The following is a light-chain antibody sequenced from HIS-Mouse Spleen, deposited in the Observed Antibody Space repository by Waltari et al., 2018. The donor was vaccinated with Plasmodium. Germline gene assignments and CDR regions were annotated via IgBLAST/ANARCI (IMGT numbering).Light chain of an antibody. CDR1: ALPKKY. CDR2: EDN. Sequence: SYELTQPPSVSVSPGQTARITCSGAALPKKYAYWYQQKSGQAPGLVIYEDNKRPSGIPERFSGSSSGTMATLTISGAQVEDEADYYCYSTDSSGNHRVFGGGTKLTVL. J-gene: IGLJ3*02. CDR3: YSTDSSGNHRV. V-gene: IGLV3-10*01.